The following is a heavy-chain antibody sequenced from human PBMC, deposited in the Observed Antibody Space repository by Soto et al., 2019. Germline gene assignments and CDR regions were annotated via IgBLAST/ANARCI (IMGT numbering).Heavy chain of an antibody. D-gene: IGHD3-3*01. V-gene: IGHV4-39*01. CDR3: ARGIRSDDFWSGYYPYYHYGMAV. CDR1: GGSISSSSYY. J-gene: IGHJ6*02. CDR2: IYYSGST. Sequence: SETLSLSCTVSGGSISSSSYYWGWIRQPPGKGLEWIGSIYYSGSTYYNTSLKSRVTISVDTSKNQFSLKLSPVTAADTAVYYCARGIRSDDFWSGYYPYYHYGMAVWGQGTTVTVSS.